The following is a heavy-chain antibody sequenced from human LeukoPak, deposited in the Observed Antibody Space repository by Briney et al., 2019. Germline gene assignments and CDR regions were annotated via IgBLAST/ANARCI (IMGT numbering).Heavy chain of an antibody. J-gene: IGHJ3*02. V-gene: IGHV3-48*03. CDR2: ISSSGSTI. CDR1: GFTFSSYE. Sequence: VGSLRLSCAASGFTFSSYEMNWVRQAPGKGLEWVSYISSSGSTIYYADSVKGRFTISRDNAKNSLYLQMNSLRAEDTAVYYCARGDSSGYSAGGAFDIWGQGTMVTVSS. CDR3: ARGDSSGYSAGGAFDI. D-gene: IGHD3-22*01.